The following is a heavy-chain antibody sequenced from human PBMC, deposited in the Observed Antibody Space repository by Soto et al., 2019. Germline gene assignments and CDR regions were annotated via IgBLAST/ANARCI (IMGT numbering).Heavy chain of an antibody. J-gene: IGHJ6*02. D-gene: IGHD3-9*01. CDR3: VRDLWFEPELYYYGMDV. CDR1: GDSISSADYY. Sequence: QVQLQESGPGLVRPSQTLSLTCTVSGDSISSADYYWSWIRQTPGKGLEWIGHIFYSGTTYSNPSLKSRLTISVDTSKTHFALRLTSVTSAYTAVYYCVRDLWFEPELYYYGMDVWCQGTTVTVSS. V-gene: IGHV4-30-4*01. CDR2: IFYSGTT.